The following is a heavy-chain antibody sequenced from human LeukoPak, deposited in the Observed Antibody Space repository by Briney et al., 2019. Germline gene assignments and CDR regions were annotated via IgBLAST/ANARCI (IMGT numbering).Heavy chain of an antibody. CDR3: ARDGALRVGAPLEK. Sequence: PGGSLRLSCAASGFTFSSYSMNWVRQAPGKGLEWVSSISSSSSYIYYADSVKGRFTISRDNAKNSLYLQMNSLRAEDTAVYYCARDGALRVGAPLEKWGQGTMVTVSS. V-gene: IGHV3-21*01. CDR1: GFTFSSYS. CDR2: ISSSSSYI. J-gene: IGHJ3*01. D-gene: IGHD1-26*01.